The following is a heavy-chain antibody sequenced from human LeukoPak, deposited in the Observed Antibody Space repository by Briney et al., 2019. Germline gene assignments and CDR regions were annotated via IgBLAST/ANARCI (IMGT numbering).Heavy chain of an antibody. CDR3: ARRYGSGHYRGWFDP. Sequence: SGTLSLTCTVSGGSIISSNWWSWVRQPPGKGLESIGEIYHDGTTNYNPSLKSRVTISVDKSKNQFSLKLSSVTAADTAVYYCARRYGSGHYRGWFDPWGQGTLVTVSS. CDR2: IYHDGTT. CDR1: GGSIISSNW. D-gene: IGHD3-10*01. V-gene: IGHV4-4*02. J-gene: IGHJ5*02.